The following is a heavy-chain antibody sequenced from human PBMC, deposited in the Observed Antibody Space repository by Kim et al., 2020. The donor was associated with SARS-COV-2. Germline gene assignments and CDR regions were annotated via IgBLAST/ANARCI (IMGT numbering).Heavy chain of an antibody. Sequence: DRFTISRDNAKNSLYLKMNRLRAEDTAVYYCARESGAGSAPIYYYYGMDVWGQGTTVTVSS. CDR3: ARESGAGSAPIYYYYGMDV. D-gene: IGHD7-27*01. V-gene: IGHV3-11*06. J-gene: IGHJ6*02.